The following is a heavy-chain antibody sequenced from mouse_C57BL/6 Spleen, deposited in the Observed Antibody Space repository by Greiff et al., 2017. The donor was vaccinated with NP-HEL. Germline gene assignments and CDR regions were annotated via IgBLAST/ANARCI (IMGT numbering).Heavy chain of an antibody. CDR2: ISSGSSTI. D-gene: IGHD2-2*01. Sequence: EVMLVESGGGLVKPGGSLKLSCAASGFTFSDYGMHWVRQAPEKGLEWVAYISSGSSTIYYADTVKGRFTISRDNAKNTLFLQMTSLRSEDTAMYYCASGGYDGGFAYWGQGTLVTVSA. V-gene: IGHV5-17*01. CDR1: GFTFSDYG. CDR3: ASGGYDGGFAY. J-gene: IGHJ3*01.